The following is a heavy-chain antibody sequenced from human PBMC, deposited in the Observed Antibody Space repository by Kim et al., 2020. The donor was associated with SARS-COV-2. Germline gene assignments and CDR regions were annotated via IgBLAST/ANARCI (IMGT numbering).Heavy chain of an antibody. D-gene: IGHD1-26*01. CDR3: ARYRAWGPGFDS. CDR2: MYYSGRT. V-gene: IGHV4-61*01. Sequence: SETLSLTCSVSGDSVSASSNYWGWIRQPRGKGLEWIGYMYYSGRTNFNPSLESRVTISIDTAKNQFSLGLTSVTTADTGMYYCARYRAWGPGFDSCGQG. J-gene: IGHJ4*02. CDR1: GDSVSASSNY.